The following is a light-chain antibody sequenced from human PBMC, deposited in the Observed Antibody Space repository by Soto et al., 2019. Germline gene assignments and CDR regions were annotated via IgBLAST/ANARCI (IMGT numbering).Light chain of an antibody. CDR1: QSISSW. Sequence: DIKMTQSPSTLSASVGDRVTIICRASQSISSWLAWYQQKPGKAPKLLIYDASSLESGVPSRFSGSGSGTEFTLTISSLQPDDFATYYCQQYNSGTFGQGTKVDIK. V-gene: IGKV1-5*02. J-gene: IGKJ1*01. CDR2: DAS. CDR3: QQYNSGT.